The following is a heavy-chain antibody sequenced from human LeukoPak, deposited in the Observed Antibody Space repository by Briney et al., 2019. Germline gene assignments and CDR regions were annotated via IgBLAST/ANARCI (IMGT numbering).Heavy chain of an antibody. V-gene: IGHV3-9*01. D-gene: IGHD2-2*01. CDR3: ARESEGYCSSTSCFIDY. J-gene: IGHJ4*02. CDR2: ISWNGATL. CDR1: GFKLGDFA. Sequence: GRSLRLSCIGSGFKLGDFAMHWVRQSPGKGLEWVSGISWNGATLDYADSLRGRFTISRDNSKNTLYLQMNSLRAEDTAVYYCARESEGYCSSTSCFIDYWGQGTLVTVSS.